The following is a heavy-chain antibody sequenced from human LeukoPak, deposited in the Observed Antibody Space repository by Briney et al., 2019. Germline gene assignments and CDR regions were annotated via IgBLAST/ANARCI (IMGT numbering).Heavy chain of an antibody. V-gene: IGHV3-23*01. D-gene: IGHD3-16*01. CDR1: GVTSINYA. Sequence: VGCPRLSCAASGVTSINYAMSWVRQAPGGGLWWVSVICGNAACTYYADSVKGRFTISRDNSKNTMYLYLQMNSLRAEDTAVYYCARHLATSGSYPLDYWGQGTPVTVSS. J-gene: IGHJ4*02. CDR3: ARHLATSGSYPLDY. CDR2: ICGNAACT.